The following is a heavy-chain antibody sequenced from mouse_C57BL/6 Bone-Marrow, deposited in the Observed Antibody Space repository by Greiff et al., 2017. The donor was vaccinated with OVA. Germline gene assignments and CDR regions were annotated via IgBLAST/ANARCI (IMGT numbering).Heavy chain of an antibody. Sequence: EVQVVESGAELVRPGASVKLSCTASGFNITDDYMHWVKQRPEQGLEWIGWIDPENGDTEYASKFQGKATITADTSSNTAYLQLSSLTSEDTAVYYCTRYYYGSQYYFDYWGQGTTLTVSS. V-gene: IGHV14-4*01. CDR2: IDPENGDT. J-gene: IGHJ2*01. CDR3: TRYYYGSQYYFDY. CDR1: GFNITDDY. D-gene: IGHD1-1*01.